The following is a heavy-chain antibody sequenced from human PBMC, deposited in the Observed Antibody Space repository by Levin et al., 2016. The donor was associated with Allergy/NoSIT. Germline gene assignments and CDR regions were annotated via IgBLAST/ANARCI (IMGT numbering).Heavy chain of an antibody. V-gene: IGHV4-59*01. CDR1: GGSISSYY. J-gene: IGHJ5*02. CDR3: ARDGADYYGSGSEYNWFDP. CDR2: IYYSGST. Sequence: GSLRLSCTVSGGSISSYYWSWIRQPPGKGLEWIGYIYYSGSTNYNPSLKSRVTISVDTSKNQFSLKLSSVTAADTAVYYCARDGADYYGSGSEYNWFDPWGQGTLVTVSS. D-gene: IGHD3-10*01.